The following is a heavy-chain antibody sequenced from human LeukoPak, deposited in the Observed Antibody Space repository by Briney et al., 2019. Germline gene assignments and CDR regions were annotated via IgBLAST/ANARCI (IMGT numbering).Heavy chain of an antibody. CDR2: ISAYNGNT. D-gene: IGHD3-22*01. Sequence: AASVKVSCKASGYTFTSYGISWVRQAPGQGLEWMGWISAYNGNTNYAQKLQGRVTMTTDTSTSTAYMELRSLRSDDTAVYYCARMIWPDSKNWFDPWGQGTLVTVSS. J-gene: IGHJ5*02. CDR3: ARMIWPDSKNWFDP. V-gene: IGHV1-18*01. CDR1: GYTFTSYG.